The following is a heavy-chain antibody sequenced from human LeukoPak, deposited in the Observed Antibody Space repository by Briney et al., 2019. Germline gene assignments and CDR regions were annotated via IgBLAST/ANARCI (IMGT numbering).Heavy chain of an antibody. Sequence: SETLSLTCTVSGGSISSYYWSWIRQPPGKGLEWIGYIYYSGSTNYNPSLKSRLTISLDKSNDQFFLQLSSATAADTAVYYCAKDQSRVRGAIDVWGKGTTVTVSS. V-gene: IGHV4-59*12. CDR2: IYYSGST. CDR3: AKDQSRVRGAIDV. J-gene: IGHJ6*03. D-gene: IGHD3-10*01. CDR1: GGSISSYY.